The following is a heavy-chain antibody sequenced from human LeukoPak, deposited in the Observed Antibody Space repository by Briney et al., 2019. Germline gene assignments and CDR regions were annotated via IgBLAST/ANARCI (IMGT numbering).Heavy chain of an antibody. V-gene: IGHV5-51*01. D-gene: IGHD4-23*01. CDR2: IYAGDSDT. CDR1: GYSFTSYW. Sequence: GESLKISCKGSGYSFTSYWIGWVRQMPGKGLEWMGIIYAGDSDTTYSPSFQGQVTISADKSISTAYLQWSSLKASDTAMYYCARVGNSGGNYSDYWGQGTLVTVSS. CDR3: ARVGNSGGNYSDY. J-gene: IGHJ4*02.